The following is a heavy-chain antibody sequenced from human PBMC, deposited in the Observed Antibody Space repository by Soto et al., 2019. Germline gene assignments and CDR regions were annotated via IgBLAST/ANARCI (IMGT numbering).Heavy chain of an antibody. CDR1: GYTFTAYA. CDR3: ARSAISPYGGLIGPFDY. V-gene: IGHV1-3*05. Sequence: QVQLVQSGREEKKPGASVRLSCEASGYTFTAYAIHWLRQAPGQSLEWMAWINPGNGNTKYSLKFLGRVSITRDTSASTAYLELGSLRSEDTAVYYCARSAISPYGGLIGPFDYWGQGNLVTVSS. J-gene: IGHJ4*02. CDR2: INPGNGNT. D-gene: IGHD3-16*02.